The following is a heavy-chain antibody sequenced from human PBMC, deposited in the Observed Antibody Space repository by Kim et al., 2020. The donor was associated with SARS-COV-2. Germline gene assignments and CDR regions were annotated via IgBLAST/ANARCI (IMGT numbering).Heavy chain of an antibody. V-gene: IGHV3-21*01. D-gene: IGHD3-22*01. CDR2: ISSSSSYI. J-gene: IGHJ3*02. CDR3: ASRGLYDSSGPRRGPDAFDI. Sequence: GGSLRLSCAASGFTFSSYSMNWVRQAPGKGLEWVSSISSSSSYIYYADSVKGRFTISRDNAKNSLYLQMNSLRAEDTAVYYCASRGLYDSSGPRRGPDAFDIWGQGTMVTVSS. CDR1: GFTFSSYS.